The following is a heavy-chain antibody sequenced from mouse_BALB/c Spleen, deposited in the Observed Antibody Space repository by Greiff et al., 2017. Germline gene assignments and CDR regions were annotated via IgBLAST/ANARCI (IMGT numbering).Heavy chain of an antibody. Sequence: VQLKESGPELVKPGASVKMSCKASGYTFTSYVMHWVKQKPGQGLEWIGYINPYNDGTKYNEKFKGKATLTSDKSSSTAYMELSSLTSEDSAVYYCARRGVYGYDVVYWYFDVWGAGATVTVSS. D-gene: IGHD2-2*01. CDR2: INPYNDGT. CDR3: ARRGVYGYDVVYWYFDV. CDR1: GYTFTSYV. J-gene: IGHJ1*01. V-gene: IGHV1-14*01.